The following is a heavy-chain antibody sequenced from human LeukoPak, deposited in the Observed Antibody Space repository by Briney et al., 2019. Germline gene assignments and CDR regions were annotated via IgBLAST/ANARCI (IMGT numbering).Heavy chain of an antibody. D-gene: IGHD3-10*02. CDR1: GVTFGDYA. J-gene: IGHJ6*04. V-gene: IGHV3-48*03. Sequence: GGSLRLSCTASGVTFGDYAMSWVRQAPGKGLEWVSYISSSGSTIYYADSVKGRFTISRDNAKNSLYLQMNSLRAEDTAVYYCAELGITMIGGVWGKGTTVTISS. CDR3: AELGITMIGGV. CDR2: ISSSGSTI.